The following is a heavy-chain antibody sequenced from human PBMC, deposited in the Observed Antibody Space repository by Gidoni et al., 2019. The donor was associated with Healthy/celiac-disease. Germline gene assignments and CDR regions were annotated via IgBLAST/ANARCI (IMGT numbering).Heavy chain of an antibody. Sequence: EVQLVESGGGLVKPGGALRLSCAASGFTFRSYSMNWDRQAPGQGLEWVSSISSSSSYIYYADSVKGRFTISRANAKNSLYLQMNSLRAEDTAVYYCARELDYYMDVWGKGTTVTVSS. CDR2: ISSSSSYI. CDR1: GFTFRSYS. V-gene: IGHV3-21*01. D-gene: IGHD2-2*03. CDR3: ARELDYYMDV. J-gene: IGHJ6*03.